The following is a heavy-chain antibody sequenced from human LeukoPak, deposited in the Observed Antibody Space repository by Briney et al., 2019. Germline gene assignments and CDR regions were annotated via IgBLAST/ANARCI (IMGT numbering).Heavy chain of an antibody. CDR2: INPSGGST. D-gene: IGHD5-12*01. V-gene: IGHV1-46*01. CDR3: ARQEVDIVATGTRGYYYYYMDV. CDR1: GYTFTSNY. J-gene: IGHJ6*03. Sequence: ASVKVSCKEFGYTFTSNYIHWVRQAPGQGPEWMGIINPSGGSTSYAQKFQGRVTMTRDMYTSTVYMELSSLRSEDTAVYYCARQEVDIVATGTRGYYYYYMDVWGKGTTVTVSS.